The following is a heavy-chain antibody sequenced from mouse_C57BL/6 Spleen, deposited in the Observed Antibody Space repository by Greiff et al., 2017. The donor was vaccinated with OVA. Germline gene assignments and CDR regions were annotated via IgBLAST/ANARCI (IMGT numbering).Heavy chain of an antibody. D-gene: IGHD1-1*01. CDR2: IHPNSGST. CDR3: ARDTTVVAPYWYFDV. CDR1: GYTFTSYW. J-gene: IGHJ1*03. Sequence: QVHVKQSGAELVKPGASVKLSCKASGYTFTSYWMHWVKQRPGQGLEWIGMIHPNSGSTNYNEKFKSKATLTVDKSSSTAYMQLSSLTSEDSAVYYCARDTTVVAPYWYFDVWGTGTTVTVSS. V-gene: IGHV1-64*01.